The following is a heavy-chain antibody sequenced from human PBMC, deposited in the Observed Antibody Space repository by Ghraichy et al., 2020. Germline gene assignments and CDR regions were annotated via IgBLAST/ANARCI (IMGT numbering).Heavy chain of an antibody. V-gene: IGHV4-61*02. CDR2: IYTTGTT. CDR3: ARVARYYYYAMDV. CDR1: GDFITSGGYY. J-gene: IGHJ6*02. Sequence: SETLSLTCTVSGDFITSGGYYWSWIRQPAGKGLEWIGRIYTTGTTNYNPSLKSRLTISVDTSKNQFSLKMNSVTAADTAVYYCARVARYYYYAMDVWGQGTTVTVSS.